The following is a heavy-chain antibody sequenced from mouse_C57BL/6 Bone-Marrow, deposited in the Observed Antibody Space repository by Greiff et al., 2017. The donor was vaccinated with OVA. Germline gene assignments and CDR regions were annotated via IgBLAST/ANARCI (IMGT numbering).Heavy chain of an antibody. V-gene: IGHV1-64*01. CDR1: GYTFTSYW. D-gene: IGHD1-1*02. CDR2: IHPNSGST. J-gene: IGHJ1*03. Sequence: VQLQQPGAELVKPGASVKLSCKASGYTFTSYWMHWVKQRPGQGLEWIGMIHPNSGSTNYNEKFKSKATLTVDKSSSTAYMQLSSLTSEDSAVYYCARQGGYYWYFDVWGTGTTVTVSS. CDR3: ARQGGYYWYFDV.